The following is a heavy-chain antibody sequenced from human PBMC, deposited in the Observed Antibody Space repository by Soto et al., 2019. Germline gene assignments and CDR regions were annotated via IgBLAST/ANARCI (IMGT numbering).Heavy chain of an antibody. J-gene: IGHJ4*02. Sequence: EVQLVESGGGLVQPGGSLRLSCVASGFTFSGSWMHWVRQAPGKGLVWVSRIIGDGSGANYADSVKGRFTISRDNAKNTVFLEMNSLRVDDTAVYYCARFAVATRGIDYWCQGTLVSFSA. CDR3: ARFAVATRGIDY. CDR2: IIGDGSGA. D-gene: IGHD2-15*01. V-gene: IGHV3-74*01. CDR1: GFTFSGSW.